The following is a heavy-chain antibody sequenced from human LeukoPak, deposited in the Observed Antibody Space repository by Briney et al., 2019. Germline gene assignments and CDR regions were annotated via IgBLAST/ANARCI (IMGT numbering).Heavy chain of an antibody. Sequence: GGSLRLSCASSGFTFSDYYMSWIRRAPGKWLGWVSYISSSGSTMYYADSVKGRFTISRDNAKNSLYLQMNSLRAEDTAVYYCARDQGFRGGVAAYWGQGTLVTVSS. J-gene: IGHJ4*02. D-gene: IGHD3-16*01. CDR3: ARDQGFRGGVAAY. CDR1: GFTFSDYY. CDR2: ISSSGSTM. V-gene: IGHV3-11*01.